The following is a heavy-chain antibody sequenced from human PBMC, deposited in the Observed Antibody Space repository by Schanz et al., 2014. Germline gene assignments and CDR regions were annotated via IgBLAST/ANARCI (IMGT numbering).Heavy chain of an antibody. D-gene: IGHD6-13*01. V-gene: IGHV3-11*05. CDR1: GFTFSDYY. CDR3: ARDSGSSSWYPSDY. CDR2: ISGSSIHK. J-gene: IGHJ4*02. Sequence: VQLVESGGGLVQPGGSLRLSCAASGFTFSDYYMAWIRQAPGKGLEWVSHISGSSIHKNYADSVKGRFSISRDNGETSVYLQINSLRVEDTAVYYCARDSGSSSWYPSDYWGQGTLVTVSS.